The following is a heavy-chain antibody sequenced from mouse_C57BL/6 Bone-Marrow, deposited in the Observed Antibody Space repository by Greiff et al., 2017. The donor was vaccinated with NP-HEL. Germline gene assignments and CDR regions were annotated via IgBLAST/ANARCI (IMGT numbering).Heavy chain of an antibody. J-gene: IGHJ2*01. CDR1: GYTFTSYW. V-gene: IGHV1-55*01. CDR3: ARRGTVVAPFDY. CDR2: IYPGSGST. Sequence: VQLKQPGAELVKPGASVKMSCKASGYTFTSYWITWVKQRPGQGLEWIGDIYPGSGSTNYNEKFKSKATLTVDTSSSTAYMQLSSLTSEDSAVYYCARRGTVVAPFDYWGQGTTLTVSS. D-gene: IGHD1-1*01.